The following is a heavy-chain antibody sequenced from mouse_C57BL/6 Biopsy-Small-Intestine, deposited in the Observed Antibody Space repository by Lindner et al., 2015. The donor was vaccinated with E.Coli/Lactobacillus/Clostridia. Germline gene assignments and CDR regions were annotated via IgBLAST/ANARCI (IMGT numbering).Heavy chain of an antibody. Sequence: VQLQESGPELVKPGASVKMSCKASGYTFTDYNMHWVKQSHGKSLEWIGYINPNNGGTSYNQKFKGKATLTVNKSSSTAYMELRSLTSEDSAVYYCGGGNYYFDYWGQGTTLTVSS. D-gene: IGHD2-1*01. CDR1: GYTFTDYN. CDR2: INPNNGGT. J-gene: IGHJ2*01. CDR3: GGGNYYFDY. V-gene: IGHV1-22*01.